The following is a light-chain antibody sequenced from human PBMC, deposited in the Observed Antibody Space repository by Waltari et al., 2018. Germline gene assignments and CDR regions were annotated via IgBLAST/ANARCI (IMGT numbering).Light chain of an antibody. V-gene: IGLV2-8*01. CDR1: SSDVGAYNY. J-gene: IGLJ1*01. CDR3: ISYAGNNKYV. Sequence: QSALTQPPSASGSPGQSVTISCTGTSSDVGAYNYVSWYQQYPDKAPKLLIYEVPKRPSGGPERFSGSKSGNTAALTVSGLQAEDEADYYCISYAGNNKYVLGAGTKVTVL. CDR2: EVP.